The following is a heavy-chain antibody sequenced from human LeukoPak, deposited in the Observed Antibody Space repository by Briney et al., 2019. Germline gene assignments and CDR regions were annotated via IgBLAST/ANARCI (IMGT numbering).Heavy chain of an antibody. V-gene: IGHV3-48*04. CDR3: AELGITMIGGV. CDR1: GFTFSSYS. J-gene: IGHJ6*04. CDR2: ISSSGSTI. D-gene: IGHD3-10*02. Sequence: GGSLRLSCAASGFTFSSYSMDWVRQAPGKGLEWVSYISSSGSTIYYADSVKGRFTISRDNAKNSLYLQMNSLRAEDTAVYYCAELGITMIGGVWGKGTTVTISS.